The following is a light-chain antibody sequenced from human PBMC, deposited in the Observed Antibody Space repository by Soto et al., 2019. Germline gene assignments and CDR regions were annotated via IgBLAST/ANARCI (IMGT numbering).Light chain of an antibody. CDR3: AAWDDRLSVFYL. J-gene: IGLJ1*01. Sequence: QSVLTQPPSASGTPGQRVTISCSGSSSNIGSNYVYWYQQLPGTAPKLLIYRNNQRPSGVPDRFSGSKSGTSASLAISGLRSEDEADYYCAAWDDRLSVFYLFGTGPKVTVL. V-gene: IGLV1-47*01. CDR1: SSNIGSNY. CDR2: RNN.